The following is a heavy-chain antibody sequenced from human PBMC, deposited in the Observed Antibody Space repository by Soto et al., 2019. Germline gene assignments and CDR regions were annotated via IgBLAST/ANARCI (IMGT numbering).Heavy chain of an antibody. J-gene: IGHJ4*02. V-gene: IGHV3-30*13. CDR3: ATMERLFDY. CDR1: GFTFSDYG. Sequence: QLQLVESGGGVVQPGRSLRLSGAASGFTFSDYGMHWVRQAPGTGLEWVAVISYDGSDKYYADSVKGRFTISRDNSKNRLYLQMNSLRAEDTAVYYCATMERLFDYWGQGTLVTVSS. D-gene: IGHD3-3*01. CDR2: ISYDGSDK.